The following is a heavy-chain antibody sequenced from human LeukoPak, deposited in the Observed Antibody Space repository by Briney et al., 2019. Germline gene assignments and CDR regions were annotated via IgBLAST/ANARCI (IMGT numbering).Heavy chain of an antibody. V-gene: IGHV4-38-2*02. CDR2: IYHSGST. Sequence: KPSETLSLTCTVSGYSISSGYYWGWIRQPPGKGLEWIGSIYHSGSTYYNPSLKSRVTISVDTSKNQFSLKLSSVTAADTAVYYCARDRVTMVRGVIIEYYFDYWGQGTLVTVSS. J-gene: IGHJ4*02. CDR3: ARDRVTMVRGVIIEYYFDY. CDR1: GYSISSGYY. D-gene: IGHD3-10*01.